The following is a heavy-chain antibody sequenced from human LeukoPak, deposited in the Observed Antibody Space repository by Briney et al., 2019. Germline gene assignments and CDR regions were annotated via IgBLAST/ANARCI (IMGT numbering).Heavy chain of an antibody. CDR1: GFTFSSYW. CDR2: INQDGSEK. V-gene: IGHV3-7*01. D-gene: IGHD3-22*01. J-gene: IGHJ4*02. Sequence: GGSLRLSCAASGFTFSSYWMSWVRQAPGKGLEWVANINQDGSEKYFVDSVKGRFTISRDNAKSSLYLQMNSLRADDTAIYYCARDRALYDSRRGYYYTEDDYWGQGTLVTVSS. CDR3: ARDRALYDSRRGYYYTEDDY.